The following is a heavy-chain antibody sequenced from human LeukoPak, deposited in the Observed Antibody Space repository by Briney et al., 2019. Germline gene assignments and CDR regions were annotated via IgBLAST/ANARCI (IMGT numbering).Heavy chain of an antibody. Sequence: PGGSLRLSCAASGFTFSSYRMSWVRQAPGKGLEWVANIKQDGSEKYYVDSVKGRFTVSRDNAKNSLYLQMNSLRAEDTAVYYCASLKTYYDILTGQGWFDPWGQGTLVTVSS. V-gene: IGHV3-7*03. CDR3: ASLKTYYDILTGQGWFDP. J-gene: IGHJ5*02. CDR2: IKQDGSEK. CDR1: GFTFSSYR. D-gene: IGHD3-9*01.